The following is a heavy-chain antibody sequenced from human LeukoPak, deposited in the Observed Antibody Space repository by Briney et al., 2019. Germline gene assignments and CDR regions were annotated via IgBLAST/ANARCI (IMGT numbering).Heavy chain of an antibody. Sequence: SETLSLTCTVSGGSISSYYWSWIRQPAGKGLEWIGRIYTSGSTNYNPSLKSRVTMSVDTSKNQFSLQLSSATAADTAVYYCATRRPGIAVAGTRRYWYFDLWGRGTLVTVSS. D-gene: IGHD6-19*01. CDR3: ATRRPGIAVAGTRRYWYFDL. V-gene: IGHV4-4*07. CDR1: GGSISSYY. CDR2: IYTSGST. J-gene: IGHJ2*01.